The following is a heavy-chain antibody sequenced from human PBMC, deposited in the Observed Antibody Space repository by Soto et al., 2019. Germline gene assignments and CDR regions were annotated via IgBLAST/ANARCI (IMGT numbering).Heavy chain of an antibody. D-gene: IGHD3-9*01. V-gene: IGHV1-69*06. CDR2: IIPIFGTA. CDR1: GGTFSSYA. J-gene: IGHJ6*02. Sequence: QVQLVQSGAEVKKPGSSVKVSCKASGGTFSSYAISWVRQAPGQGLEWMGGIIPIFGTANYAQKFQGRVTITADKSTSTAYMELSSLRSEDTAVYYGANKYYDILTGRYYYGMDVWGQGATVTVSS. CDR3: ANKYYDILTGRYYYGMDV.